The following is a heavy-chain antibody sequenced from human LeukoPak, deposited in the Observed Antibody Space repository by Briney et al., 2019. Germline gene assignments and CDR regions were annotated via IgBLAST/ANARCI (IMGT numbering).Heavy chain of an antibody. CDR3: ARDLFQQQLDAFDY. J-gene: IGHJ4*02. V-gene: IGHV6-1*01. D-gene: IGHD6-13*01. Sequence: SQTLSLTYGISGDSVSSNSAAWNWIRQSPSRGLEWLGRTYYRSKWYNDYAVSVKSRITINPDTSKNQFSLQLNSVTPEDTAVYYCARDLFQQQLDAFDYWGQGTLVTVSS. CDR1: GDSVSSNSAA. CDR2: TYYRSKWYN.